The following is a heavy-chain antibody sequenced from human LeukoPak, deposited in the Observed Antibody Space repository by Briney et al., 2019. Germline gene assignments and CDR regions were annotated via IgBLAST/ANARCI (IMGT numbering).Heavy chain of an antibody. D-gene: IGHD3-22*01. J-gene: IGHJ4*02. CDR3: AKDWDSTGSYLDY. CDR1: GFTFSSYA. Sequence: GGSLRLSCAASGFTFSSYAMSWVRQAPGKGLEWVSGIVGSGGHTYYADSVKGRFTISRDNSTNTLHLQMNSLRAEDTAVYYCAKDWDSTGSYLDYWGQGTLVTVSS. V-gene: IGHV3-23*01. CDR2: IVGSGGHT.